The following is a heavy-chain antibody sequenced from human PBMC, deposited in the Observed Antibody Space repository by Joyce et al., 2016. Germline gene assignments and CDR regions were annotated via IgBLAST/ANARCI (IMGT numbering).Heavy chain of an antibody. CDR3: ARDQGVFTGQDF. Sequence: VQVVESGGGVVQPGRSLRLSCAASDFPLNSYIMHWLRQAPGKGLEWVALIFYDQIKIHYAYSVKGRFTISSDTFKNTMSLEMSDLRPDDTAVYYCARDQGVFTGQDFWGRGTLVTVSS. CDR1: DFPLNSYI. CDR2: IFYDQIKI. D-gene: IGHD5/OR15-5a*01. V-gene: IGHV3-30*04. J-gene: IGHJ4*02.